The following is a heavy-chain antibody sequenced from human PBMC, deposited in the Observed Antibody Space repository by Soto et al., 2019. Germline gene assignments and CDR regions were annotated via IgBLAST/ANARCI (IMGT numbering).Heavy chain of an antibody. CDR1: GFTFSTYE. CDR2: ISSGGSTI. D-gene: IGHD2-21*02. J-gene: IGHJ4*02. CDR3: ARIGTVLTPDDS. V-gene: IGHV3-48*03. Sequence: GGSLRLSCVGSGFTFSTYEMQWVRQAPGKGLEWVSYISSGGSTIFYGESVKGRFTVSRDNDRSSLYLQMNSLRVEDSGVYYCARIGTVLTPDDSWGQGTLVTVSS.